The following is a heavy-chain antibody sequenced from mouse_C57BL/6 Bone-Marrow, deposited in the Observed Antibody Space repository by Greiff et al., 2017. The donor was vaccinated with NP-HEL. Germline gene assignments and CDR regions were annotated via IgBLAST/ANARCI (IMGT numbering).Heavy chain of an antibody. V-gene: IGHV1-64*01. CDR3: ARKGGYFGGFAY. CDR1: GYTFTSYW. J-gene: IGHJ3*01. Sequence: QVQLQQPGAELVKPGASVKLSCKASGYTFTSYWMHWVKQRPGQGLEWIGMIHPNSGSTNYNEKFKSKATLTVDKSSSTAYMQLSSLTSEDSAVYYWARKGGYFGGFAYWGQGTLVTVSA. D-gene: IGHD2-3*01. CDR2: IHPNSGST.